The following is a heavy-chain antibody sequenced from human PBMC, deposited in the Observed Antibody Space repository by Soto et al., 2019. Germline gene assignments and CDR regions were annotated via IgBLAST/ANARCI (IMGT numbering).Heavy chain of an antibody. V-gene: IGHV1-18*01. CDR2: ISAYNGNT. D-gene: IGHD3-3*01. CDR1: GYTFTNFG. CDR3: SRGATPIYY. J-gene: IGHJ4*02. Sequence: QVQLVQSGAEVKKPGASVKVSCKASGYTFTNFGISWVRQAPGQGLEWMGWISAYNGNTNYAQNFQGTITMTTDTSTSTAYMELRSLISVNTAMYYSSRGATPIYYFGQGTLVTVSS.